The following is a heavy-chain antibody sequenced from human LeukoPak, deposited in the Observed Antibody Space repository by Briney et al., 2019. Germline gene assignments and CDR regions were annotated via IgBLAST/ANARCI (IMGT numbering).Heavy chain of an antibody. Sequence: GRSLRLSCAASGFTFSSYGMHWVRQAPGKGLEWVAVIWYDGSNKYYADSVKGRFTISRDNAKNSLYLQMNSLRAEDTAVYYCARSGRPFEYSSSSTHWFDPWGQGTLVTVSS. V-gene: IGHV3-33*01. CDR2: IWYDGSNK. D-gene: IGHD6-6*01. J-gene: IGHJ5*02. CDR3: ARSGRPFEYSSSSTHWFDP. CDR1: GFTFSSYG.